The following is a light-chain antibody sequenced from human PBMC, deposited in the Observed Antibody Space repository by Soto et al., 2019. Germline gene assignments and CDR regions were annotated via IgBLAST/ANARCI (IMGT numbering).Light chain of an antibody. CDR2: RDN. V-gene: IGLV1-44*01. J-gene: IGLJ2*01. Sequence: QSVLTQPPSASGTPGQRVAISCSGGSSDIGSNPVNWYLHLPGAAPKLLIYRDNQRPSGVPDQFSGSKSGTSASLTISGLQSEDEADYFCSAWDDNIYGPVFGGGTKVTVL. CDR3: SAWDDNIYGPV. CDR1: SSDIGSNP.